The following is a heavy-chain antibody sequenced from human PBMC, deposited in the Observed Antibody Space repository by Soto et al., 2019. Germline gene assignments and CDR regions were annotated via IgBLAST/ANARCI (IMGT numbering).Heavy chain of an antibody. Sequence: ASVNVSCKASGYTFTSYGISWVRQAPGQGLEWMGWISAYNGNTNYAQKLQGRVTMTTDTSTSTAYMELRSLRSDDTAVYYCARDFGDFWSGYYKSPSSPSDYWGQGTLVTVSS. CDR2: ISAYNGNT. D-gene: IGHD3-3*01. V-gene: IGHV1-18*01. CDR1: GYTFTSYG. CDR3: ARDFGDFWSGYYKSPSSPSDY. J-gene: IGHJ4*02.